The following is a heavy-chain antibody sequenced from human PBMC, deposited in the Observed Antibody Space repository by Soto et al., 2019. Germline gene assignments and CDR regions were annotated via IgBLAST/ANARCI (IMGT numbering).Heavy chain of an antibody. J-gene: IGHJ5*02. CDR1: GYTFTSYD. CDR3: ARTEQWLVREDWFDP. CDR2: MNPNSGNT. Sequence: QVQLVQSGAEVKKPGASVKVSCTASGYTFTSYDINWVRQATGQGLEWMGWMNPNSGNTGYAQKFQGRVTMTRNTCISTDYMELSSLRSEDTAVYYCARTEQWLVREDWFDPWGQGTLVTVSS. D-gene: IGHD6-19*01. V-gene: IGHV1-8*01.